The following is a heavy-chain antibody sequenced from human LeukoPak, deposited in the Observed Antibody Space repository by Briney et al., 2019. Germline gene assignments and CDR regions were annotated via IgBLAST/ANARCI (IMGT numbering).Heavy chain of an antibody. V-gene: IGHV3-33*01. Sequence: GGSLRLSCAASGFTFSSYGMHWVRQAPGKGLEWVAVIWYDGSNKYYADSVKGRFTTSRDNSKNTLYLQMNSLRAEDTAVYYCARGGYDFWSGLDGFDYWGQGTLVTVSS. D-gene: IGHD3-3*01. CDR2: IWYDGSNK. CDR1: GFTFSSYG. J-gene: IGHJ4*02. CDR3: ARGGYDFWSGLDGFDY.